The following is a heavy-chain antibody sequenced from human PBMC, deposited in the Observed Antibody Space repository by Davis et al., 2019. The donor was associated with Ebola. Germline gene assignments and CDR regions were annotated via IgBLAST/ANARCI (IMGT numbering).Heavy chain of an antibody. J-gene: IGHJ6*02. V-gene: IGHV3-30*04. CDR1: GFTFSSYA. Sequence: PGGSLRLSCAAPGFTFSSYAMHWVRQAPGKGLEWVAVISYDGSNKYYADSVKGRFTISRDNSKNTLYLQMNSLRAEDTAVYYCARWGGMDVWGQGTTVTVSS. CDR3: ARWGGMDV. D-gene: IGHD3-16*01. CDR2: ISYDGSNK.